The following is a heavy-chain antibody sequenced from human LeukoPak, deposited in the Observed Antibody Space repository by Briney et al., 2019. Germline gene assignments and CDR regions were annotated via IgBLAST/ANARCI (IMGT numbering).Heavy chain of an antibody. CDR1: GFTFSSYW. Sequence: GGSLRLSCAASGFTFSSYWMHWVRQAPGKGLVWVSRVNPQGSETSYADSVRGRFTISRDNAKDALHLQMDNLRAEDTAVYYCARARWSSTGWFFGYWGQGTLVTVSS. CDR2: VNPQGSET. CDR3: ARARWSSTGWFFGY. V-gene: IGHV3-74*01. D-gene: IGHD6-19*01. J-gene: IGHJ4*02.